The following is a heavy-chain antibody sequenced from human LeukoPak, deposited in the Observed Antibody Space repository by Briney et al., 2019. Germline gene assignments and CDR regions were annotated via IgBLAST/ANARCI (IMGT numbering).Heavy chain of an antibody. Sequence: SETLSLTCTVSGGSISSYYWSWIRQPAGKGLEWIGRIYTSGSTNYNPSLKSRVTMSVDTSKNQFSLKLSSMTAADTAVYYCAREYYYDSSGYLNWFDPWGQGTLVTVSS. V-gene: IGHV4-4*07. D-gene: IGHD3-22*01. CDR2: IYTSGST. CDR3: AREYYYDSSGYLNWFDP. J-gene: IGHJ5*02. CDR1: GGSISSYY.